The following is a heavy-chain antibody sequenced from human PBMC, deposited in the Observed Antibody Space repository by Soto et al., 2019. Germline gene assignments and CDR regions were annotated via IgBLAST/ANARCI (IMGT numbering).Heavy chain of an antibody. V-gene: IGHV4-31*03. J-gene: IGHJ6*02. Sequence: TLSLTCTVSGGAISSGGYYFIGIGQHPWNGLEWIGYIYYSGSTYYNPSLKSRVTISVDTSKNQFSLKLSSVTAADTAVYYCARGGCTNGVCYIPVYGMDVWGQGTTVTVSS. D-gene: IGHD2-8*01. CDR3: ARGGCTNGVCYIPVYGMDV. CDR1: GGAISSGGYY. CDR2: IYYSGST.